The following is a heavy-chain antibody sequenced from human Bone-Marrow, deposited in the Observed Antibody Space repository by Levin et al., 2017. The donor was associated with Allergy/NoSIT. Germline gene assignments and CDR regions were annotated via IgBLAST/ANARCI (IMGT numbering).Heavy chain of an antibody. J-gene: IGHJ5*02. Sequence: PSETLSLTCTVSGGSISSGGYYWSWIRQHPGKGLEWIGYIYSSGSTYYNPSLKSRLTISVDTSKNHFSLILSSVTAADTAVYYCARGDWDDYWFDPWGQGTLVTVSS. V-gene: IGHV4-31*03. D-gene: IGHD1-1*01. CDR3: ARGDWDDYWFDP. CDR1: GGSISSGGYY. CDR2: IYSSGST.